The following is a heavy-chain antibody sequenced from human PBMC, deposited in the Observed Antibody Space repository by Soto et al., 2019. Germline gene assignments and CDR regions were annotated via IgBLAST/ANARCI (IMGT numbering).Heavy chain of an antibody. J-gene: IGHJ6*02. Sequence: GGSLRLSCAASGFTFSSYAMSWVRQAPGKGLEWVSAISGSGGSTYYADSVKGRFTISRDNSKNTLYLQMNSLRAEDTAVYYCAGQANPYYYYGMDVWGQGTTVTVSS. V-gene: IGHV3-23*01. CDR2: ISGSGGST. CDR3: AGQANPYYYYGMDV. CDR1: GFTFSSYA. D-gene: IGHD1-26*01.